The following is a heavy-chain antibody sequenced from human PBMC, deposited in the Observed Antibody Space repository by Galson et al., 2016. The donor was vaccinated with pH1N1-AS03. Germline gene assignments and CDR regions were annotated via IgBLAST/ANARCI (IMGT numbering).Heavy chain of an antibody. CDR3: VRGSGYYFDS. J-gene: IGHJ4*02. V-gene: IGHV3-21*01. D-gene: IGHD3-3*01. CDR2: ISSRSSDI. Sequence: SLRLSCAASGFTFSSYSVNWVRQAPGKGLEWVSSISSRSSDIYYADSVKGRFTISRDNARRSLYLQMNSLRAEDTAVYYCVRGSGYYFDSWGQGTLVIVSS. CDR1: GFTFSSYS.